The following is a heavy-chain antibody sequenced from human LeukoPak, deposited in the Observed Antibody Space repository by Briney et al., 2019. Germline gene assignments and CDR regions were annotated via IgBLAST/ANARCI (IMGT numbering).Heavy chain of an antibody. J-gene: IGHJ4*02. Sequence: SQTLSLTCTVSGGSISSGSYYWSWIRQPAGKGLEWIGRIYTSGSTNYNPSLKSRVTISVDTPKNQFSLKLSSGTASDTAEYYCVRDRQQLAIDYWGQGTLVTVSS. D-gene: IGHD6-13*01. CDR2: IYTSGST. CDR3: VRDRQQLAIDY. V-gene: IGHV4-61*02. CDR1: GGSISSGSYY.